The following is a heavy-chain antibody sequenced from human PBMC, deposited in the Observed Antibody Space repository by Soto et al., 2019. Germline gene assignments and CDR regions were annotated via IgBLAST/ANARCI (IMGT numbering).Heavy chain of an antibody. CDR2: VIPLFGTP. Sequence: QVHLVQSGAEVKKPGSSVKVSCKTSGGTFSDLAFSWVRQAPRQGLEWVGGVIPLFGTPNYAQKFQGRVTSSADESSSTVYMELRSLRSEDTAVYYCATERVAEMATGGFFDNWGRGPLVTVSS. V-gene: IGHV1-69*01. D-gene: IGHD5-12*01. CDR3: ATERVAEMATGGFFDN. J-gene: IGHJ4*02. CDR1: GGTFSDLA.